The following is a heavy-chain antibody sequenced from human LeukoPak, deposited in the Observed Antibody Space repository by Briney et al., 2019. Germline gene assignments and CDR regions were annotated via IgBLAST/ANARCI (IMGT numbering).Heavy chain of an antibody. D-gene: IGHD6-19*01. Sequence: PSETLSLTCAVYGGSFSGYYWSWIRQPPGKGLEWIGEINHSGSTNYNPSLKSRVTISVDTSKNQFSLKLSSVTAADTAVYYCARDPRRSGWYRGVFDYWGQGTLVTVSS. CDR1: GGSFSGYY. V-gene: IGHV4-34*01. CDR2: INHSGST. J-gene: IGHJ4*02. CDR3: ARDPRRSGWYRGVFDY.